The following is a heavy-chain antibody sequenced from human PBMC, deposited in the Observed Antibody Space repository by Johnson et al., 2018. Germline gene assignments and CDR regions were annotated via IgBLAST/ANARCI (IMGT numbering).Heavy chain of an antibody. Sequence: EVQLVESGVGLVQXGGSLRLSCVASGFGFNYYAMNWVRQAPGKGLEWVSTITGSGKNTFYADSVEGRFTISRDNSRTTLFLQMNSLRAEDTAVYFCAKDRGGTYYSDSNAYGAFDMWGQGTMVTVAS. D-gene: IGHD3-22*01. V-gene: IGHV3-23*04. CDR2: ITGSGKNT. CDR3: AKDRGGTYYSDSNAYGAFDM. CDR1: GFGFNYYA. J-gene: IGHJ3*02.